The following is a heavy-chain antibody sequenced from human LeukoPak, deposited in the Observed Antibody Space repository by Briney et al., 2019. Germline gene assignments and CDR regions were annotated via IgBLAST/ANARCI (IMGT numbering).Heavy chain of an antibody. CDR2: INSDGSST. CDR3: AKLLADDVFDI. V-gene: IGHV3-74*01. J-gene: IGHJ3*02. CDR1: GFTFSTYW. D-gene: IGHD3-10*01. Sequence: GGSLRLSCAASGFTFSTYWMHWVRQAPGKGLVWVSRINSDGSSTNYADSVKGRFTISRDNAKNTLYLQMNSLRAEDTAVYYCAKLLADDVFDIWGQGTMVTVSS.